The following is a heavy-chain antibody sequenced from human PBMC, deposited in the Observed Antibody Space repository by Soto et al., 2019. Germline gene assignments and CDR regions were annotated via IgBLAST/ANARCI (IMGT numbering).Heavy chain of an antibody. V-gene: IGHV3-74*01. CDR1: GFTFSGYW. D-gene: IGHD1-26*01. J-gene: IGHJ4*01. CDR2: IDSDGSST. Sequence: GGSLRFSCAASGFTFSGYWMHWVRQAPGKGLVWVSRIDSDGSSTSYADSVKGRFTISRDNAKNTLDLQMNSLRAEDTAVYYCVRERSYTGSYGIAYWGHGTLVTVSS. CDR3: VRERSYTGSYGIAY.